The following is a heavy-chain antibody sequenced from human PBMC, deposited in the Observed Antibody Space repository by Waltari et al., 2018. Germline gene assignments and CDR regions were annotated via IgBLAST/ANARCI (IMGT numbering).Heavy chain of an antibody. CDR3: ARGGVSYYDFWTGYYPYMDV. D-gene: IGHD3-3*01. CDR1: GYSCTGYY. V-gene: IGHV1-2*02. CDR2: INPNSAGT. J-gene: IGHJ6*03. Sequence: QEQLVQSGAEVRKPGASVKVSCKATGYSCTGYYIHWVRQAPGQGLEWPGWINPNSAGTDYAQKFQGRVTMTRDTSSHTVYMELSRLTSDDSAVYYCARGGVSYYDFWTGYYPYMDVWGKGTTVTISS.